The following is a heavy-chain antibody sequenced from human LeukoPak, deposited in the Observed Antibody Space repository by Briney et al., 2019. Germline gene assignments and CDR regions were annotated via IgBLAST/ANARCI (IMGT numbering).Heavy chain of an antibody. CDR3: ARPVWGGYYGY. D-gene: IGHD3-3*01. J-gene: IGHJ4*02. V-gene: IGHV4-59*12. Sequence: SETLSLTCTVSGGSISSYYWSWIRQPPGKGLEWIGYIYYSGITDYNPSLKSRVTISIDTSKNQFSLKLSSVTAADTAVYYCARPVWGGYYGYWGQGTLVTVSS. CDR2: IYYSGIT. CDR1: GGSISSYY.